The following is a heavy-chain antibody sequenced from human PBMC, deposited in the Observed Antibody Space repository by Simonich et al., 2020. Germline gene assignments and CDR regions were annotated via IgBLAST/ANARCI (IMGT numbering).Heavy chain of an antibody. V-gene: IGHV1-2*02. Sequence: QVQLVQSGAEVKKPGASVKVSCKASGYTFTGYYMHGVRQAPGQGLEWMECINPKSGGTNYAKKLQGRVTMTRDTSISTAYMELSRLRSDDTAVYYCARDLRGSYYYYYYMDVWGKGTTVTVSS. CDR2: INPKSGGT. J-gene: IGHJ6*03. CDR3: ARDLRGSYYYYYYMDV. CDR1: GYTFTGYY. D-gene: IGHD1-26*01.